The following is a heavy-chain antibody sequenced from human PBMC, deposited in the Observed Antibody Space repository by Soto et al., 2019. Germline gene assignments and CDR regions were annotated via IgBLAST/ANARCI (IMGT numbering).Heavy chain of an antibody. CDR3: ATYPRGRGYYYGMDV. CDR2: IIPIFGTA. Sequence: QVQLVQSGAEVKKPGSSVKVSCKASGGTFSSYAISWVRQAPGQGLEWMGGIIPIFGTANYAQKFQGRVTITADEATSTAYMELSSLRSEATAVYYCATYPRGRGYYYGMDVWGQGTTVTVSS. D-gene: IGHD1-26*01. V-gene: IGHV1-69*12. J-gene: IGHJ6*02. CDR1: GGTFSSYA.